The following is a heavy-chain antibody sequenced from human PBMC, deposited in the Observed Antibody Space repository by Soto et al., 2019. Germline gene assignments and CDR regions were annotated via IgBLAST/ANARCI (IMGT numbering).Heavy chain of an antibody. CDR2: ISSSGSTI. J-gene: IGHJ4*02. D-gene: IGHD6-13*01. Sequence: EVQLVESGGGLVQPGGSLRLSRAASGFTFSSYEMNWVRQAPGKGLEWVSYISSSGSTIYYADSVKGRFTISRDNAKNSLYLQMNSLRAEDTAVYYCARDRSSSWYVGYFDYWGQGTLVTVSS. V-gene: IGHV3-48*03. CDR1: GFTFSSYE. CDR3: ARDRSSSWYVGYFDY.